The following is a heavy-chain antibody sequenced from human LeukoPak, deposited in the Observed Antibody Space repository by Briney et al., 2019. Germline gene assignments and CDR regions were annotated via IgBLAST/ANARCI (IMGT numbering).Heavy chain of an antibody. CDR3: ARRKYYYYGMDV. J-gene: IGHJ6*02. Sequence: SETLSLTCTVSGGSISSYYWSWIRQPPGKGLEWIGYIYYSGSTNYDPSLKSRVTISVDTSKNQFSLKLSSVTAADTAVYYCARRKYYYYGMDVWGQGTTVTVSS. CDR1: GGSISSYY. CDR2: IYYSGST. V-gene: IGHV4-59*08.